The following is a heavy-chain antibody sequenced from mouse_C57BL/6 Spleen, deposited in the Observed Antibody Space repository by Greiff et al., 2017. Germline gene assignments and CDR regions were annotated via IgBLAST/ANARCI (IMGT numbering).Heavy chain of an antibody. D-gene: IGHD6-1*01. CDR1: GYAFSSSW. CDR2: IYPGDGDT. J-gene: IGHJ2*01. V-gene: IGHV1-82*01. Sequence: VQLQQSGPELVKPGASVKISCKASGYAFSSSWMNWVKQRPGKGLEWIGRIYPGDGDTNYNGKFKGKATLTADKSSSTAYMQLSSLTSEDSAVYFCARRLSYYFDDWGQGTTLTVSS. CDR3: ARRLSYYFDD.